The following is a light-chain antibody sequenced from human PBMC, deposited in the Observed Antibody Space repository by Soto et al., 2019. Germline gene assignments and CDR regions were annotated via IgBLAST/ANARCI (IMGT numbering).Light chain of an antibody. CDR3: QQYGSSPRT. V-gene: IGKV3-20*01. J-gene: IGKJ1*01. Sequence: EIVLTQSPGTLSFSPGERATLSCSASHSVSSSYLAWYQQKPGQAPRLLIYGASSRATGIPDRFSGSGSGTDFTLIISRLEPEDFAVYYCQQYGSSPRTFGQGTKVEIK. CDR1: HSVSSSY. CDR2: GAS.